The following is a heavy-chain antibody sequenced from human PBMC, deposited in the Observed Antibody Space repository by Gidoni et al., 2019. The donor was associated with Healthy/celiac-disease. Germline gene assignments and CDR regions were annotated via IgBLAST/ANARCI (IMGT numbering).Heavy chain of an antibody. Sequence: EVQLVESGGGLVKPGGSLRLSCAASGFTFSNSWLSWFRQAPGKGLEWVGRIKSKTDGGTTDYAAPVKGRFTISRDDSKNTLYLQMNSLKTEDTAVYYCTTVVSGSWYYYNPVLYYFDYWGQGTLVTVSS. D-gene: IGHD6-13*01. J-gene: IGHJ4*02. CDR2: IKSKTDGGTT. CDR3: TTVVSGSWYYYNPVLYYFDY. CDR1: GFTFSNSW. V-gene: IGHV3-15*01.